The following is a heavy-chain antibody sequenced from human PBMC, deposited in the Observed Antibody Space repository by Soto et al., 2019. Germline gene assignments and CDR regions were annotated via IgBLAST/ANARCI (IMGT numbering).Heavy chain of an antibody. CDR3: ADLGGGYGPDY. J-gene: IGHJ4*02. CDR2: IIPILGIA. CDR1: GGTFSSYT. D-gene: IGHD3-16*01. V-gene: IGHV1-69*02. Sequence: GASVKVSCKASGGTFSSYTISWVRQAPGQGLEWMGRIIPILGIANYAQKFQGRVTITADKSTSTAYMELSSLRSEDTAVYYCADLGGGYGPDYWGQGTLVTVSS.